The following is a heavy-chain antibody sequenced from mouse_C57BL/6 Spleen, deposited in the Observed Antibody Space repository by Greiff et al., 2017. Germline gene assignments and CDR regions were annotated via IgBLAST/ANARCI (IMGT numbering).Heavy chain of an antibody. J-gene: IGHJ2*01. V-gene: IGHV1-80*01. CDR3: ATLDSSGYYFDY. CDR1: GYAFSSYW. Sequence: VQLQQSGAELVKPGASVKISCKASGYAFSSYWMNWVKQRPGKGHEWIGQIYPGDGDTNYNGKFKGKATLTADKSSSTAYMQLSSLTSEDSAVYFCATLDSSGYYFDYWGQGTTLTVSS. D-gene: IGHD3-2*02. CDR2: IYPGDGDT.